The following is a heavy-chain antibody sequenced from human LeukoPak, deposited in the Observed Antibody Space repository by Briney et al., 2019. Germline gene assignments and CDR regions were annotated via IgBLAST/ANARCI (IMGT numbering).Heavy chain of an antibody. Sequence: SETLSLTCTVSGGSISSYYWSWIRQPPGKGLEWIGYIYYSGSTNYNPSLKSRVTISVDTSKNQFSLKLSSVTAADTAVHYCARHSPGQTVDPWGQGTLVTVSS. V-gene: IGHV4-59*08. CDR1: GGSISSYY. J-gene: IGHJ5*02. CDR3: ARHSPGQTVDP. CDR2: IYYSGST.